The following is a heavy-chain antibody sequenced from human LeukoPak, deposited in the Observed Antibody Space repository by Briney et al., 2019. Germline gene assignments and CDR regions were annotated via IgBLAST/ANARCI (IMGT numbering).Heavy chain of an antibody. CDR3: ARHGGSHFLY. CDR2: IYYSGTT. Sequence: PSETLSLTCTVSGGSISSYYWSWIRQPPGKGLEWIGYIYYSGTTKYNPPLKSRVTISVDTSKNQFSLKLSSVTAAETAVYYCARHGGSHFLYWSQGILVTVSS. J-gene: IGHJ4*02. CDR1: GGSISSYY. V-gene: IGHV4-59*08. D-gene: IGHD1-26*01.